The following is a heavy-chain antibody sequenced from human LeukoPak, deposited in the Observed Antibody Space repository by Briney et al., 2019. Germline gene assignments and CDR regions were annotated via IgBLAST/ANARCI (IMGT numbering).Heavy chain of an antibody. CDR1: GGSISSGGYY. CDR3: ARGLNYAGSGYYFDS. Sequence: PSETLSLTCTVPGGSISSGGYYWSWIRQPPGKGLEWIGYIYHSGSTYYNLSLKSRVTISVDTSKYQCSLRLSSVTAADTAVYYCARGLNYAGSGYYFDSWGPGTLVTVSS. J-gene: IGHJ4*02. D-gene: IGHD3-22*01. CDR2: IYHSGST. V-gene: IGHV4-30-2*01.